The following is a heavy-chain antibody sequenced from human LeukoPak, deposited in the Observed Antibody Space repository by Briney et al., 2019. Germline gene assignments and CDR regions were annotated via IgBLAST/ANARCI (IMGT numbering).Heavy chain of an antibody. Sequence: SETLSLTCTVSGGSISSSSYYWGWIRQPPGKGLEWIGSIYYSGSTNYNPSLKSRVTISVDTSKNQFSLKLSSVTAADTAVYYCARVRDDYGDYRWFDPWGQGTLVTVSS. CDR3: ARVRDDYGDYRWFDP. CDR1: GGSISSSSYY. J-gene: IGHJ5*02. CDR2: IYYSGST. V-gene: IGHV4-39*07. D-gene: IGHD4-17*01.